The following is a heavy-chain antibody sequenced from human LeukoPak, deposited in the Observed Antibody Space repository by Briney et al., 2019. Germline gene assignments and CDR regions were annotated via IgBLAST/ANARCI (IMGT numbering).Heavy chain of an antibody. D-gene: IGHD3-22*01. J-gene: IGHJ1*01. CDR3: AKTYYYDSSGSFRH. Sequence: SGGSLRLSCAASGFTFSNAWMSWVRQAPGKGLEWVGRIKSKTDGGTTDYAAPVKGRFTISRDDSKSTLYLQMNSLRAEDTAVYYCAKTYYYDSSGSFRHWGQGTLVTVSS. CDR1: GFTFSNAW. CDR2: IKSKTDGGTT. V-gene: IGHV3-15*01.